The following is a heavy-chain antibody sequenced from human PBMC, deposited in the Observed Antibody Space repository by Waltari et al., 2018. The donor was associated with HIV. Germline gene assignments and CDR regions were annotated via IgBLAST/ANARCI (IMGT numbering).Heavy chain of an antibody. CDR2: IKQEGSEK. D-gene: IGHD6-19*01. J-gene: IGHJ5*01. V-gene: IGHV3-7*01. CDR3: ARVYSSSSGRALDS. Sequence: EVHLVESGGGLVQPGGSLRLSCAASAFTCMSYGMSWVSQAPGKGLEWVANIKQEGSEKYYVDSVKGRFTMSRDNAKNSLYLQMNSPRAEDTAVYYCARVYSSSSGRALDSWGQGTLVTVSS. CDR1: AFTCMSYG.